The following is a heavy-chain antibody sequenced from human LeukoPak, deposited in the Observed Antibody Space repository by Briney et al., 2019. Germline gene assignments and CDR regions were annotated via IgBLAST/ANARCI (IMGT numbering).Heavy chain of an antibody. CDR1: GGSISSYY. D-gene: IGHD3-16*01. V-gene: IGHV4-59*01. CDR3: ARGGWGGLFDY. J-gene: IGHJ4*02. Sequence: SETLSLTCTVSGGSISSYYWSWIRQPPGKGLEWIGYIYYSGSTNYNPSLKSRVTISVDTSKNQFYLKLSSVTAADTAVYYCARGGWGGLFDYWGQGTLVTVSS. CDR2: IYYSGST.